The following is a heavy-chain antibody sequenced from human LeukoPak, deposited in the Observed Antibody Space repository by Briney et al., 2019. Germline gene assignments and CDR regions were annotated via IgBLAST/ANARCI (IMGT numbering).Heavy chain of an antibody. V-gene: IGHV3-15*01. Sequence: NPGGSLRLSCAASGFTFSNAWMSWVRQAPGKGLEWGGRIKSKADGGTTDYAAPVKGRFTISKDYSKHTLYLRMNSLKTEDTAVYYCTTGPYYYDNSGYYHGVFDYWGQGTLVSVSS. D-gene: IGHD3-22*01. CDR2: IKSKADGGTT. CDR1: GFTFSNAW. CDR3: TTGPYYYDNSGYYHGVFDY. J-gene: IGHJ4*02.